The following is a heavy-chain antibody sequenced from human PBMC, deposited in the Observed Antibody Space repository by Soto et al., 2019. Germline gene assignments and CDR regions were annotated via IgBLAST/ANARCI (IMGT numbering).Heavy chain of an antibody. Sequence: QVQLQESGPGLVKPSQTLSLTCTVSGGSISSADYNWSWIRQPPGKGLEWIGYFHSSGATYKDPSLKSRVTISVDTSKNQFSLKLDSVTAADTAVYYCASIWFGDFDYWGHGTLVTVSS. J-gene: IGHJ4*01. CDR2: FHSSGAT. D-gene: IGHD3-10*01. V-gene: IGHV4-30-4*01. CDR3: ASIWFGDFDY. CDR1: GGSISSADYN.